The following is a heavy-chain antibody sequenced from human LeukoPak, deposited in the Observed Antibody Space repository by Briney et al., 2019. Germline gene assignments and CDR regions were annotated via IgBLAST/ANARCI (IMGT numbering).Heavy chain of an antibody. CDR3: ARTRWFGEPTYWYFDL. V-gene: IGHV3-23*01. Sequence: GGSLRLSCAASGFTFSSYAMSWVRQAPGKGLEWVSAISGSGGSTYYADSVKGRFTISRENSKNTLYLQMNSLRAEDTAVYYCARTRWFGEPTYWYFDLWGRGALVTVSS. CDR1: GFTFSSYA. D-gene: IGHD3-10*01. J-gene: IGHJ2*01. CDR2: ISGSGGST.